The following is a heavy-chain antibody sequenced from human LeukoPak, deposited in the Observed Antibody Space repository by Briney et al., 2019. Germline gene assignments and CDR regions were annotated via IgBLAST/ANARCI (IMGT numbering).Heavy chain of an antibody. CDR3: ARAPKDNWNDNDY. D-gene: IGHD1-20*01. CDR1: GFTFSSYW. CDR2: IKEDGSET. Sequence: GGSLRLSCAASGFTFSSYWMSWVRQTPEKGLEWVANIKEDGSETYYVDSVKGRFSISRDNAKNSLYLQMNSLGAEDTAVYYCARAPKDNWNDNDYWGQGTLVTVSS. J-gene: IGHJ4*02. V-gene: IGHV3-7*01.